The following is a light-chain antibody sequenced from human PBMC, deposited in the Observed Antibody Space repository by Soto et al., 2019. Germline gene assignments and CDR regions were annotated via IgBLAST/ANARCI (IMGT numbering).Light chain of an antibody. CDR2: DAS. Sequence: DIQMTQSPSTLSASVGDRVTITCRASQSISSWLAWYQQKPGKAPKLLIYDASSMESGVPSRFSGSGSGTEFTLTISSLQPDDFATYYCQQYNSYPLTFGQGTKVEIK. J-gene: IGKJ1*01. CDR3: QQYNSYPLT. CDR1: QSISSW. V-gene: IGKV1-5*01.